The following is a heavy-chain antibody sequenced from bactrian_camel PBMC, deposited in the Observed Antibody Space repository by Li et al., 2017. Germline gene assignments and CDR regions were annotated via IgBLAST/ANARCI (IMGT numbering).Heavy chain of an antibody. V-gene: IGHV3-2*01. CDR1: GFTFTDYY. CDR2: IHSDGQKT. J-gene: IGHJ4*01. Sequence: QLVESGGDLVQPGGSLRLSCEASGFTFTDYYMSWVRQAPGKGPEWVTSIHSDGQKTFYADSVKGRFIVYRDNAKNALYLQMNSLKTEDTAVYYCAADPGPPHYWWPRGYHYWGQGTQVTVS. CDR3: AADPGPPHYWWPRGYHY. D-gene: IGHD7*01.